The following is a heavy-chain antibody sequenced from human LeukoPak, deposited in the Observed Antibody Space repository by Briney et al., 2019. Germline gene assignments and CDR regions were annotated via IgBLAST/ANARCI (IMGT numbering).Heavy chain of an antibody. CDR2: VSWDSRSV. CDR1: GFKFDDYA. Sequence: PGGSLRLSCEASGFKFDDYAMHWVRQAPGKGPEWVSGVSWDSRSVAYADSVRGRFTISRDNAKNSLCLQMNSLTTEDTAFYHCAKGASHGIHYWFDPWGQGTLVTVST. D-gene: IGHD1-14*01. V-gene: IGHV3-9*01. CDR3: AKGASHGIHYWFDP. J-gene: IGHJ5*01.